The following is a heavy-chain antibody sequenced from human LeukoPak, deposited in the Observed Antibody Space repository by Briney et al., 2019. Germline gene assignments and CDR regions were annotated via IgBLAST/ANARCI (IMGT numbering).Heavy chain of an antibody. CDR2: ISAYNGNT. CDR1: GYTFTSYG. D-gene: IGHD3-22*01. Sequence: ASVKVSCKASGYTFTSYGISWERQAPGQGLEWMGWISAYNGNTNYAQKLQGRVTMTTDTSTSTAYMELRSLRSDDTAVYYCARAGVWYYDSSGSPLDYWGQGTLVTVSS. CDR3: ARAGVWYYDSSGSPLDY. V-gene: IGHV1-18*01. J-gene: IGHJ4*02.